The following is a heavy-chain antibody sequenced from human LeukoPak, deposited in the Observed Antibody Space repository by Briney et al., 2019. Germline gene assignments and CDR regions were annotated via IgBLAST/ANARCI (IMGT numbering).Heavy chain of an antibody. V-gene: IGHV4-39*01. J-gene: IGHJ5*02. CDR2: IYYSGST. D-gene: IGHD3-9*01. CDR1: GGSISSSSYY. CDR3: ARRNYDILTGYSNWFDP. Sequence: SETLSLTCTVSGGSISSSSYYWGWIRQPPGKGLEWIGSIYYSGSTYYNPSLKSRVTISVDTSKNQFSLKLSSVTAADTAVYYCARRNYDILTGYSNWFDPWGQGTLVTVSS.